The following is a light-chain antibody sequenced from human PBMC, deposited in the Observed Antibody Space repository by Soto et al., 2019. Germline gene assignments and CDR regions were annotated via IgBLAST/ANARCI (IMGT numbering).Light chain of an antibody. V-gene: IGKV3-20*01. CDR1: QSVSSTY. CDR3: QQYGRSLT. J-gene: IGKJ4*01. CDR2: DAS. Sequence: EIVLTQSPGTLSLSPGERATLSCRASQSVSSTYLAWYQQKPGQAPRLLIYDASSRATGVPDRFSGSGSGTDFTLTISRLEPEDFAVYYCQQYGRSLTFGGGTKGAIK.